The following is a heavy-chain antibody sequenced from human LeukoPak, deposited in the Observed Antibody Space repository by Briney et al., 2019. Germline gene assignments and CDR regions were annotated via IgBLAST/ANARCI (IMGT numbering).Heavy chain of an antibody. CDR3: ASNAVPDRPFSGMGV. V-gene: IGHV1-69*13. CDR2: IIPLFGTA. Sequence: ASVRVSSKASGHTLNIYAISWVRQAPGQGLEWMGGIIPLFGTANYAQKFQGRVTITADESTSTAYIKLRSLRTEDTAVYYWASNAVPDRPFSGMGVRGKGSTATV. CDR1: GHTLNIYA. J-gene: IGHJ6*04. D-gene: IGHD2-2*01.